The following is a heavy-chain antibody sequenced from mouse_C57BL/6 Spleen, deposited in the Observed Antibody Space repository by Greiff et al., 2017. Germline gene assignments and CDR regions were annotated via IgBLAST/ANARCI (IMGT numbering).Heavy chain of an antibody. D-gene: IGHD2-1*01. J-gene: IGHJ3*01. CDR3: ARSGGNSAWFAY. CDR1: GYTFTSYW. V-gene: IGHV1-69*01. CDR2: IDPSDSYT. Sequence: VQLQQPGAELVMPGASVKLSCKASGYTFTSYWMHWVKQRPGQGLEWIGEIDPSDSYTNYNQKFKGKSTLTVDKSSSTAYMQRSSLTSEDSAVYCCARSGGNSAWFAYWGQGTLVTVSA.